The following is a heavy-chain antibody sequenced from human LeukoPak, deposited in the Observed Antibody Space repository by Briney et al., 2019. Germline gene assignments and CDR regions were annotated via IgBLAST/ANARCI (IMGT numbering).Heavy chain of an antibody. V-gene: IGHV1-46*01. CDR2: INPSGGST. D-gene: IGHD3-22*01. CDR1: ASGFTIYG. Sequence: GASVTVSFTSSASGFTIYGIQWGRHAPGQGQEWMGIINPSGGSTTYAQNFQGRVTMTGDTSTGTLYMELSSLRSEDTAVYYCARDSYDSSGYYHGGHWGQGTLVTVSS. CDR3: ARDSYDSSGYYHGGH. J-gene: IGHJ4*02.